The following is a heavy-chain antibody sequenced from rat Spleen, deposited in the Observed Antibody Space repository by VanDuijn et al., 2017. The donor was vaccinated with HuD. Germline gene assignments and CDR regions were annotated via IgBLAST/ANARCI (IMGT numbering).Heavy chain of an antibody. J-gene: IGHJ2*01. CDR1: GFSLTNYH. CDR3: ARHDYYFDY. Sequence: QVQLTESGPGLMQPSQTLSLTCIVSGFSLTNYHVHWVRQPPGKGLEWMGIMWSDGDTSYKSILKSRLSITRDTSKSQVFLEMNSLQTDDTGTYYCARHDYYFDYWGQGVMVTVSS. V-gene: IGHV2-32*01. CDR2: MWSDGDT. D-gene: IGHD1-6*01.